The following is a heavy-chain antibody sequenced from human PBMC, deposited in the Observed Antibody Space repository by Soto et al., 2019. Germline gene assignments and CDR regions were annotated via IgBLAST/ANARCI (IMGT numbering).Heavy chain of an antibody. D-gene: IGHD2-15*01. CDR2: INGAGSAT. Sequence: GGSLILSCAASGFTFSYYAMSWVRQAPGKGLEWVSAINGAGSATYSADSVKGRFTISRDSSKNTLYLQMNNLRAEDTAVHYCAKGSDGGRPYYFDYWGQGTRVTVSS. V-gene: IGHV3-23*01. J-gene: IGHJ4*01. CDR1: GFTFSYYA. CDR3: AKGSDGGRPYYFDY.